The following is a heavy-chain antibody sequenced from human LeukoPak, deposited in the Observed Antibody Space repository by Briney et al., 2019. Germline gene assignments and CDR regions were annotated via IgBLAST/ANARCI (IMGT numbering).Heavy chain of an antibody. CDR2: IYHSGST. CDR3: ARGGWGNAFDI. CDR1: GGSISSYY. Sequence: SETLSLTCTVSGGSISSYYWSWIRQPPGKGLEWIGSIYHSGSTYYNPSLKSRVTISVDTSKNQFSLKLSSVTAADTAVYYCARGGWGNAFDIWGQGTMVTVSS. V-gene: IGHV4-38-2*02. D-gene: IGHD6-19*01. J-gene: IGHJ3*02.